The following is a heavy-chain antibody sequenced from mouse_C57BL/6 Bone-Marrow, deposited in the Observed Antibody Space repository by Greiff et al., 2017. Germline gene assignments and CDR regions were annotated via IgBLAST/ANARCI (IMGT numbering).Heavy chain of an antibody. D-gene: IGHD1-1*01. Sequence: EVQLKESGAELVRPGASVKLSCTASGFNIKDDYMHWVKQRPEQGLEWIGWIDPENGDTEYASKFQGKATITADTSSNTAYLQLSSLTSEDTAVYYCTQGTTVVPYYFDYWGQGTTLTVSS. CDR2: IDPENGDT. CDR3: TQGTTVVPYYFDY. CDR1: GFNIKDDY. V-gene: IGHV14-4*01. J-gene: IGHJ2*01.